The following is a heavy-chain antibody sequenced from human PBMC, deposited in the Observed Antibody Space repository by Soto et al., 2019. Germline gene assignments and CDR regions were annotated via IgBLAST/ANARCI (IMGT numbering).Heavy chain of an antibody. Sequence: ASVKVSCKVSGYTLTELSMHWLRQSPGKGLEWMGGFDPEDGETIYAQKFQGRVTMTEDTSTDTAYMELSSLRSEDTAVYYCATSPISSFYDFWSVKGDAFDIWGQGTMVTVSS. V-gene: IGHV1-24*01. J-gene: IGHJ3*02. D-gene: IGHD3-3*01. CDR1: GYTLTELS. CDR3: ATSPISSFYDFWSVKGDAFDI. CDR2: FDPEDGET.